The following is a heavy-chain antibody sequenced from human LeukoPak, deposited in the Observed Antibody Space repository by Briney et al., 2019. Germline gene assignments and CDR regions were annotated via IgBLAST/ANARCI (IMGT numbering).Heavy chain of an antibody. CDR2: INTGGGST. Sequence: GGSLRLSCAASGFDFSSYAMCWVRQAPGKGLEYVSAINTGGGSTYYANSVKGRFTISRDSSKNTLYLQMGSLRAEDMAVYYCARWRGSGNYCDYWGQGTLVTVSS. V-gene: IGHV3-64*01. CDR1: GFDFSSYA. CDR3: ARWRGSGNYCDY. J-gene: IGHJ4*02. D-gene: IGHD3-10*01.